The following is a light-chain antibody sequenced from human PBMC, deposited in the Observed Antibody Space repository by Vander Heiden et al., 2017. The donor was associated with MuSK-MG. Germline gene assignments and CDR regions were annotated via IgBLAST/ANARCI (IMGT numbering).Light chain of an antibody. CDR3: QAWDIRRYV. J-gene: IGLJ1*01. CDR2: QDN. V-gene: IGLV3-1*01. CDR1: KLGNKF. Sequence: SYELTQPPSVSVSPGQTAKINCSGDKLGNKFACWYQQKPGQAPVLVMYQDNLRPSGIPERFSGSNSGDTATLTITETQAVDEADYYCQAWDIRRYVFGGGTTVTVL.